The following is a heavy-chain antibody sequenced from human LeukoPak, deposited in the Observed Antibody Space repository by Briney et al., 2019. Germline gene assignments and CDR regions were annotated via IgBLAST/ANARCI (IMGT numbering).Heavy chain of an antibody. CDR2: ISYDGSNK. J-gene: IGHJ4*02. CDR3: GNFLNSGYNDY. D-gene: IGHD5-12*01. CDR1: GFTFSSYG. V-gene: IGHV3-30*18. Sequence: GGSLRLSCAASGFTFSSYGMHWVRQAPGKGLEWVAVISYDGSNKYYADSVKGRFTISRDNSKNTLYLQMNSLRAEDTAVYYCGNFLNSGYNDYWGQGTLVTVSS.